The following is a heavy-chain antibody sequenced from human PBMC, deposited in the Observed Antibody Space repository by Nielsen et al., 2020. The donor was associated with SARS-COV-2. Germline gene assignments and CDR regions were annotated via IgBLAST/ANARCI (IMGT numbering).Heavy chain of an antibody. CDR1: GGSFSGYY. J-gene: IGHJ4*02. D-gene: IGHD3-22*01. CDR3: ARAPITMIVVVTAFDY. V-gene: IGHV4-59*12. Sequence: SETLSLTCAVYGGSFSGYYWSWIRQPPGKGLEWIGYIYYSGSTNYNPSLKSRVTISVDTSKNQFSLKLSSVTAADTAVYYCARAPITMIVVVTAFDYWGQGTLVTVSS. CDR2: IYYSGST.